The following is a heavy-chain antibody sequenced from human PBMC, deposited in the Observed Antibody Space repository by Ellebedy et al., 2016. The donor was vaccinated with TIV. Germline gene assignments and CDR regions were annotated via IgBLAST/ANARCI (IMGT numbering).Heavy chain of an antibody. Sequence: PGGSLRLSCAASGFPFSDYYMSWIRQAPGRGLEWVAYISNRGGTSYYADSAKGRFTISRDNALNTLFLQMNSLRAEDTAIYFCSRARTSAATFDASVLWGQGTVVTVSS. V-gene: IGHV3-11*01. J-gene: IGHJ3*01. D-gene: IGHD2-15*01. CDR2: ISNRGGTS. CDR1: GFPFSDYY. CDR3: SRARTSAATFDASVL.